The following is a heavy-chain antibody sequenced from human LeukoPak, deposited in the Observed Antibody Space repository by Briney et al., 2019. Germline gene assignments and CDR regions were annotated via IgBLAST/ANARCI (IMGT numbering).Heavy chain of an antibody. CDR1: GFTFSSYA. D-gene: IGHD2-2*01. V-gene: IGHV3-23*01. CDR3: AREVVPAARYPYGMDV. Sequence: QSGGSLRLSCAASGFTFSSYAMSWVRQAPGKGLEWVSGITSSGDSTFYADSVKGRFTISRDNSKNTLYLQMNSLRAEDTAVYYCAREVVPAARYPYGMDVWGKGTTVTVSS. J-gene: IGHJ6*04. CDR2: ITSSGDST.